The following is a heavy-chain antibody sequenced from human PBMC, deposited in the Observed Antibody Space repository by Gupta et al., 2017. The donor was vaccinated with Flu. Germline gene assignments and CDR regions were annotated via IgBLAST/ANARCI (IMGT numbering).Heavy chain of an antibody. Sequence: QAPGKGLEWVVRIKSKRDGGTTDYGGSVKGRFSISWDDSKSTLYLQMNSLKIEDTAVYYCTTDPRTPRAFDPWGQGTLVTVSS. CDR2: IKSKRDGGTT. V-gene: IGHV3-15*01. CDR3: TTDPRTPRAFDP. J-gene: IGHJ5*02.